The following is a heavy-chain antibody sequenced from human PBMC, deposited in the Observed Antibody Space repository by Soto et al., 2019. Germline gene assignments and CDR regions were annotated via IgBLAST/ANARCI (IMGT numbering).Heavy chain of an antibody. CDR3: ATDLAMHYGDYRFES. CDR2: IIPILEKT. CDR1: GDTFTTYV. J-gene: IGHJ4*02. V-gene: IGHV1-69*04. Sequence: QVQLVPSGAEVKKPGSSVKVSCRASGDTFTTYVINWVRQAPGQGLEWMGRIIPILEKTHYAQKFEGRVTIAADSSTSTAYMELSSLRSDDTAVYFCATDLAMHYGDYRFESWGQGRLVNVSS. D-gene: IGHD4-17*01.